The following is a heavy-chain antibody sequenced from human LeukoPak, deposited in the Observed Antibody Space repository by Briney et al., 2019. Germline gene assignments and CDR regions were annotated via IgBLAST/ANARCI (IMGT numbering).Heavy chain of an antibody. CDR3: ARDTYYDILTGPSRLDV. J-gene: IGHJ6*04. V-gene: IGHV3-21*01. CDR1: GFTFSSYS. D-gene: IGHD3-9*01. Sequence: GASLRLSCAASGFTFSSYSMNWVRQAPGKGLELVSSISSSSSYIYYADSVKGRFTISRDNAKNSLYLQMNSLRAEDTAVYYCARDTYYDILTGPSRLDVWGKGTTVTVSS. CDR2: ISSSSSYI.